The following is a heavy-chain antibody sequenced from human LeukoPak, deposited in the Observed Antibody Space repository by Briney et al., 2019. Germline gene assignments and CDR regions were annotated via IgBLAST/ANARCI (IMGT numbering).Heavy chain of an antibody. V-gene: IGHV3-30*02. J-gene: IGHJ4*02. D-gene: IGHD6-13*01. Sequence: GGSLRLSCAASGFTFNDYGMHWVRQAPGKGLEWVAFIRYDGSNEYYADSVKGRFTISRDNAKNSLYLQMNSLRVEDTAVYYCARGGAAAARKRGIDYWGQGTLVTVSS. CDR1: GFTFNDYG. CDR2: IRYDGSNE. CDR3: ARGGAAAARKRGIDY.